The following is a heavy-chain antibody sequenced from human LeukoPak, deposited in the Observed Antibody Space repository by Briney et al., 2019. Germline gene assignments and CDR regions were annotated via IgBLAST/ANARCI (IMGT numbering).Heavy chain of an antibody. Sequence: GGSLRLSCAASGFTFSDHYMDWVRQAPGKGLEWVGRSRNKANSYTTEYAASVKARFTISRDDSKNSLYLQMNSLKTEDTAVYYCARVGVWGRYAFDIWGQGTMVTASS. D-gene: IGHD3-16*01. CDR3: ARVGVWGRYAFDI. CDR1: GFTFSDHY. J-gene: IGHJ3*02. V-gene: IGHV3-72*01. CDR2: SRNKANSYTT.